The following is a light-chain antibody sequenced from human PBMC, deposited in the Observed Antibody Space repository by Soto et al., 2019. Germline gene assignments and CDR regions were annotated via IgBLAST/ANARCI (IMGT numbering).Light chain of an antibody. J-gene: IGKJ4*01. CDR1: QAVSSIL. Sequence: EVVLTQSPVTLSLSRGERATLSCRASQAVSSILLAWYQQKPGQAPRLLIYGESSRATGIPDRFRGSGSGTDFTLTVSRLEPEDFAVYYCQQHGTSPIFGGGTKVDIK. CDR3: QQHGTSPI. CDR2: GES. V-gene: IGKV3-20*01.